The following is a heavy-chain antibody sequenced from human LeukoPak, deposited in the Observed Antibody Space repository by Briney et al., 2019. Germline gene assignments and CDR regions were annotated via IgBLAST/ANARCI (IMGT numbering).Heavy chain of an antibody. CDR3: ARARYGGNQIDY. CDR1: VYTFTGYY. D-gene: IGHD4-23*01. J-gene: IGHJ4*02. CDR2: INPNGSST. Sequence: ASVKVSCKASVYTFTGYYLTWVRQAPGQGLEWMGIINPNGSSTAYAQRFQGRVTVTRDTSTSTVYMDLSSRRSEDTAVYYCARARYGGNQIDYWGQGTLVTVS. V-gene: IGHV1-46*01.